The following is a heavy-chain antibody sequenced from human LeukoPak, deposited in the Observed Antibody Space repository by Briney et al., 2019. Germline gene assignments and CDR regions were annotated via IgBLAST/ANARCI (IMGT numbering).Heavy chain of an antibody. CDR3: AKTLTMILVLRGGFDY. CDR2: IRYDGSNK. Sequence: GGSLRLSCAASGFTFSSYGMHWVRQAPGKGLEWVAFIRYDGSNKYYADSVKGRFTISRDNSKNTLYLQMNSLRAEDTAVYYCAKTLTMILVLRGGFDYWGQGALVTVSS. J-gene: IGHJ4*02. D-gene: IGHD3-22*01. CDR1: GFTFSSYG. V-gene: IGHV3-30*02.